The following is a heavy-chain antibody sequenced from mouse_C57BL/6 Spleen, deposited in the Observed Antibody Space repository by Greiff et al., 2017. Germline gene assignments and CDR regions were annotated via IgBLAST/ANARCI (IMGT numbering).Heavy chain of an antibody. D-gene: IGHD4-1*01. Sequence: VQLQQPGAELVKPGASVKLSCTASGYTFTSYWMHWVKQRPGQGLEWIGMIHPNSGSTNYNEKFKSKATLTVDKSSSTAYMQLSSLTSEDSAVYYCARRNWDVDYFDYWGQGTTLTVSS. J-gene: IGHJ2*01. CDR3: ARRNWDVDYFDY. V-gene: IGHV1-64*01. CDR2: IHPNSGST. CDR1: GYTFTSYW.